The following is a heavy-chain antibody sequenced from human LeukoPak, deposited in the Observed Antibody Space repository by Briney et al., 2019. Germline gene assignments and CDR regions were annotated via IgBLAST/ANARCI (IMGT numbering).Heavy chain of an antibody. J-gene: IGHJ4*02. D-gene: IGHD3-22*01. Sequence: GSLRLSCAASGFTFSDYYMSWLRQAPGKGLEWVSYISSSGSTIYYADSVKGRFTISRDNARNSLYLQMNSLRAEDTAVYYCARDGYYDSSGYYYGGFDYWGQGTLVTVSS. CDR1: GFTFSDYY. CDR3: ARDGYYDSSGYYYGGFDY. CDR2: ISSSGSTI. V-gene: IGHV3-11*01.